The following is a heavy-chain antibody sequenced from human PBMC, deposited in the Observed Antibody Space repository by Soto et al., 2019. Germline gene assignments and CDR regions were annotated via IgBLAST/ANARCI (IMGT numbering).Heavy chain of an antibody. V-gene: IGHV1-8*01. D-gene: IGHD3-22*01. Sequence: QVQLVQSGAEVKKPGASVKVSCKASGYTFTSHDINWVRQATGQGLEWMGWMNPNRGNTGYAQKFQGRVTMTRSTSISTAYMELSNLRSADTAVYYCVRGYPYSSGPWGQGTLVTVSS. CDR1: GYTFTSHD. CDR3: VRGYPYSSGP. J-gene: IGHJ5*02. CDR2: MNPNRGNT.